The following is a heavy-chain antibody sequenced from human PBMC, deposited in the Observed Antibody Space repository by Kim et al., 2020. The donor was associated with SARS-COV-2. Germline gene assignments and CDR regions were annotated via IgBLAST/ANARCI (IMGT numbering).Heavy chain of an antibody. V-gene: IGHV1-18*01. D-gene: IGHD1-26*01. J-gene: IGHJ3*02. CDR3: ARDLRWELLSAFDI. Sequence: ASVKVSCKASGYTFTSYGISWVRRAPGQGLEWMGWISAYNGNTNYAQKLQGRVTMTTDTSTSTAYMELRSLRSDDTAVYYCARDLRWELLSAFDIWGQGTMVTVSS. CDR2: ISAYNGNT. CDR1: GYTFTSYG.